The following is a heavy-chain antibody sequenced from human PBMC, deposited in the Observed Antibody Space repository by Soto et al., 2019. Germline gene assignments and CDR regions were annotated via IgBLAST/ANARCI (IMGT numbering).Heavy chain of an antibody. Sequence: ASVKVSCKASGYTFTSYDINWVRQATGQGLEWMGWMNPNSGNTGYAQKFQGRVTMTRNTSISTAYMELSSLRSEDTAVYYCARGVATGESFEFDYWGQGTLVTVSS. CDR2: MNPNSGNT. D-gene: IGHD2-21*02. CDR1: GYTFTSYD. CDR3: ARGVATGESFEFDY. J-gene: IGHJ4*02. V-gene: IGHV1-8*01.